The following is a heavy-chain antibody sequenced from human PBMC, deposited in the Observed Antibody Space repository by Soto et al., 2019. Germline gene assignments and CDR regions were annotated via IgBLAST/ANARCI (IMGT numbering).Heavy chain of an antibody. CDR1: CGSFIGYY. CDR2: INHSGST. V-gene: IGHV4-34*01. Sequence: SGTLSLTCAFYCGSFIGYYWSWIRQPPGKGLKWIGEINHSGSTNYNPSLKSRVTISVDTSKKQFSLKLSSVTAADTALYYCARSGYYLYYYYGMGVWGQGTTVTVSS. J-gene: IGHJ6*02. CDR3: ARSGYYLYYYYGMGV. D-gene: IGHD3-3*01.